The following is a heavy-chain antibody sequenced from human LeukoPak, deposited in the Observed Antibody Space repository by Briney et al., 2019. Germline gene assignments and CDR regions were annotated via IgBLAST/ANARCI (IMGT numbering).Heavy chain of an antibody. V-gene: IGHV4-59*11. CDR1: GGSISSHY. CDR3: ARERGVVVVPAAPDAVDI. J-gene: IGHJ3*02. CDR2: IYYSGST. D-gene: IGHD2-2*01. Sequence: PSETLSLTCTVSGGSISSHYWSWIRQPPGKGLEWIGYIYYSGSTNYNPSLRSRVTMSVDTSKNQFSLKLSSVTAADTAVYYCARERGVVVVPAAPDAVDIWGQGTMVTVSS.